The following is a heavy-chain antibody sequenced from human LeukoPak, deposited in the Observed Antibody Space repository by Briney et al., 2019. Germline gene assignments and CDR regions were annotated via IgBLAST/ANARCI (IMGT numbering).Heavy chain of an antibody. Sequence: SSETLSLTCTVSGGSISSSSYYWGWIRQPPGKGLEWIGSIYYSGSTYYNPSLKSRVTISVDTSKNQFSLKLSSVTAADTAVYYCARHAITMVQGEIDYWGQGTLVTVSS. J-gene: IGHJ4*02. CDR1: GGSISSSSYY. CDR2: IYYSGST. V-gene: IGHV4-39*01. D-gene: IGHD3-10*01. CDR3: ARHAITMVQGEIDY.